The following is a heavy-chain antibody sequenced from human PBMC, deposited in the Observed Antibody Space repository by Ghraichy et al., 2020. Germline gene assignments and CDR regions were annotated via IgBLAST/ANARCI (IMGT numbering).Heavy chain of an antibody. J-gene: IGHJ6*02. Sequence: GGSLRPSYEASGFIFSNYAVSWVRQAPGKGLEWVSGISGRDGRTYYADSVKGRFTIFRDNSKNTLSLQMDSLRAEDTAVYYCARASVYGRIAGRYYSYGMNVWGRGTTVTVSS. D-gene: IGHD3-10*01. CDR2: ISGRDGRT. CDR3: ARASVYGRIAGRYYSYGMNV. V-gene: IGHV3-23*01. CDR1: GFIFSNYA.